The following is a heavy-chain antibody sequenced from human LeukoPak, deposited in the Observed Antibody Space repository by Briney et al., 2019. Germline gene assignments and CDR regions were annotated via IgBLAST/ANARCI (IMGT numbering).Heavy chain of an antibody. CDR2: IFYSGST. J-gene: IGHJ4*02. Sequence: SETLSLTCTVSGGSISTSSYYWGWVRQPPGKGLEWIGNIFYSGSTYYSPSLKSRVTISLDTSRNQFSLKLNSVTAADTAVYYCARAGRYDGNSYYFDYWGQGTLVTVSS. CDR1: GGSISTSSYY. D-gene: IGHD3-9*01. CDR3: ARAGRYDGNSYYFDY. V-gene: IGHV4-39*07.